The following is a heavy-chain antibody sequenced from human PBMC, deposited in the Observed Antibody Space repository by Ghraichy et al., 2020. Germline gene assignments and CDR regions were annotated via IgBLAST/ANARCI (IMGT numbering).Heavy chain of an antibody. CDR2: ISGSGGST. D-gene: IGHD5-12*01. V-gene: IGHV3-23*01. CDR1: GFTFSSYA. Sequence: GGSLRLSCAASGFTFSSYAMSWVRQAPGKGLEWVSAISGSGGSTYYADSVKGRFTISRDNSKNTLYLQMNSLRAEDTAVYYCARLLGYSGYENFDYWGQGTLVTVSS. J-gene: IGHJ4*02. CDR3: ARLLGYSGYENFDY.